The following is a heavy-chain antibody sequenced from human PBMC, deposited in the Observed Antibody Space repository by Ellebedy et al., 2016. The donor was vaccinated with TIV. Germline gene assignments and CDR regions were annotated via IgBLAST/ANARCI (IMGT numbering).Heavy chain of an antibody. Sequence: GESLKISCAASGFTFSSYAASWVRQAPGKGLEWVAGLNANGVVIAYADSVKGRSTISRDNSKNTLYLQMNSLRPEDTAVYYCASSRYHYYVGTTIFAYWGQGTLVTVSS. D-gene: IGHD3-10*02. CDR3: ASSRYHYYVGTTIFAY. J-gene: IGHJ4*02. CDR2: LNANGVVI. V-gene: IGHV3-23*01. CDR1: GFTFSSYA.